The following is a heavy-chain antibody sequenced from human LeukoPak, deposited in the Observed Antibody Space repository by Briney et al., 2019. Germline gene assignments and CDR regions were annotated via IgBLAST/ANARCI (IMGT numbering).Heavy chain of an antibody. V-gene: IGHV3-23*01. CDR3: AKDSGDDDILTGYYDY. J-gene: IGHJ4*02. Sequence: GESLRLSCAASGFMFSSYAMSWVRQAPGKGLEWVSGISGSGDSTYYADSVKGRFTISRDNSETTMYLQMNSLRAEDTAVYYCAKDSGDDDILTGYYDYWGQGTLVTVSS. CDR1: GFMFSSYA. D-gene: IGHD3-9*01. CDR2: ISGSGDST.